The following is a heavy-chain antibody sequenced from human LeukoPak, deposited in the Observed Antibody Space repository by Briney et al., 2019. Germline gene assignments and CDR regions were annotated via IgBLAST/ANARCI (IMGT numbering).Heavy chain of an antibody. Sequence: ASVKVSCKASGYTFTGKFIHWVRQAPGQGLEWMGWIDPNSGGTDYAQKFRGRVTMTRDTSTSTAYMDLSSLISDDTAVYYCARSNYSSSWYIFDYWGQGTLVTVSS. CDR2: IDPNSGGT. D-gene: IGHD6-13*01. CDR3: ARSNYSSSWYIFDY. J-gene: IGHJ4*02. V-gene: IGHV1-2*02. CDR1: GYTFTGKF.